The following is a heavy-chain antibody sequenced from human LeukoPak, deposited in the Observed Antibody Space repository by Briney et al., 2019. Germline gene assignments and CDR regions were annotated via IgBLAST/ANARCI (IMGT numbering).Heavy chain of an antibody. CDR1: GYTLTSYD. CDR2: INTNTGNP. D-gene: IGHD1-26*01. J-gene: IGHJ4*02. Sequence: ASVKVSCKASGYTLTSYDINWVRQAPGQGLEWMGWINTNTGNPTYAQDYTGRFVFSLDTSVSTTYLQISRLKAEDTAVYYCASGPSYSGSNEYFDSWGQGTLVTVSS. V-gene: IGHV7-4-1*02. CDR3: ASGPSYSGSNEYFDS.